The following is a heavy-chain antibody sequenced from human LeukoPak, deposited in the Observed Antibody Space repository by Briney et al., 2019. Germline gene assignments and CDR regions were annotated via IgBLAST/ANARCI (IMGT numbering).Heavy chain of an antibody. J-gene: IGHJ4*02. CDR1: GFTFSSYS. V-gene: IGHV3-21*01. Sequence: GGSLRLSCAASGFTFSSYSRNWVRQAPGKGLEWVSSISSSSSYIYYTDSVKGRFTISRDNAKNSLYLQMNSLRAEDTAVYYCARDRYSGSYYGSSGYWGQGTLVTASS. CDR3: ARDRYSGSYYGSSGY. CDR2: ISSSSSYI. D-gene: IGHD1-26*01.